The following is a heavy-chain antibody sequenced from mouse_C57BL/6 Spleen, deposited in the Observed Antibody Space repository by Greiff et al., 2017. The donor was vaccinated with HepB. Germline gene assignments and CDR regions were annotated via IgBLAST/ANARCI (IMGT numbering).Heavy chain of an antibody. CDR2: ISDGGSYT. CDR1: GFTFSSYA. Sequence: VQLQQSGGGLVKPGGSLKLSCAASGFTFSSYAMSWVRQTPEKRLEWVATISDGGSYTYYPDNVKGRFTISRDNAKNNLYLQMSHLKSEDTAMYYCARSYYSNYTFDYWGQGTTLTVSS. CDR3: ARSYYSNYTFDY. V-gene: IGHV5-4*01. D-gene: IGHD2-5*01. J-gene: IGHJ2*01.